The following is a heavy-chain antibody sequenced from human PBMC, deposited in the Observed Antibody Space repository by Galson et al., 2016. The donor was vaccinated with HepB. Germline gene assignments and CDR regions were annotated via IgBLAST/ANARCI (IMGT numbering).Heavy chain of an antibody. Sequence: SLRLSCAASGFTFSSYAMSWVRQAPGKGLEWVSSSGSGGPTYYADSVKGRFTISRDNSKNTLFLQMHSLRADDPAVYYCAKSVLEYDILTGYYRRGGDYWGQGTLVTVSS. CDR3: AKSVLEYDILTGYYRRGGDY. CDR2: SGSGGPT. D-gene: IGHD3-9*01. CDR1: GFTFSSYA. J-gene: IGHJ4*02. V-gene: IGHV3-23*01.